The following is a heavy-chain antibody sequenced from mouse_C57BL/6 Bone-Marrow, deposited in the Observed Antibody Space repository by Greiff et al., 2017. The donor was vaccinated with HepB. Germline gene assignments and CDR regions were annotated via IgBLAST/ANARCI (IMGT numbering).Heavy chain of an antibody. J-gene: IGHJ2*01. CDR2: IDPETGGT. V-gene: IGHV1-15*01. D-gene: IGHD2-12*01. Sequence: VKLQESGAELVRPGASVTLSCKASGYTFTDYEMHWVQQTPVHGLEWIGAIDPETGGTAYNQKFKGKAILTADKSSSTAYMELRSLTSEDSAVYYCTRNDGGDFDYWGQGTTLTVSS. CDR3: TRNDGGDFDY. CDR1: GYTFTDYE.